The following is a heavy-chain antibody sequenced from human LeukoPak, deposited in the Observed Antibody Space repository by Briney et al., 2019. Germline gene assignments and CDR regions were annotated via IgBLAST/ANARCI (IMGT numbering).Heavy chain of an antibody. CDR3: AKDWVMITSAPLGVEH. CDR1: GFSFSISG. CDR2: ISYDGHNK. Sequence: GGSLRLSCAASGFSFSISGMHRVRQAPGKGLEWVAVISYDGHNKYSADSVQGRFTISRDNSKNTLYLQMNSLRVEDTAVYYCAKDWVMITSAPLGVEHWGQGTLVTVSS. D-gene: IGHD3-16*01. V-gene: IGHV3-30*18. J-gene: IGHJ4*02.